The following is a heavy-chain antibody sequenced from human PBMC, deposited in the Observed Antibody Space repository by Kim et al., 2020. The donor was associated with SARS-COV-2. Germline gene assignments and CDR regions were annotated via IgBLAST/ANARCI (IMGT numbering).Heavy chain of an antibody. Sequence: GGSLRLSCTASGFTFGDYAMSWFRQAPGKGLEWVGFISSKAYGGTTEYAASVKGRFTISSDDSKSIAYLQMNSLKTEDTAVYYSTRVGVTMVRGVIPYYYYGMDVWGQGTTVTVSS. J-gene: IGHJ6*02. CDR2: ISSKAYGGTT. D-gene: IGHD3-10*01. CDR1: GFTFGDYA. V-gene: IGHV3-49*03. CDR3: TRVGVTMVRGVIPYYYYGMDV.